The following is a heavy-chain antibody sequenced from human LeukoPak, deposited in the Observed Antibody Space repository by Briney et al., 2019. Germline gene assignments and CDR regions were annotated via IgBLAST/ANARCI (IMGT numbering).Heavy chain of an antibody. CDR2: INRNSGGT. Sequence: GASVKVSCKASGYTFTGYYMHWVRQAPGQGLEWMGWINRNSGGTNYAQKFQGRVTMTRDTSISTAYMELSRLRSDDTAVYYCARDPPYYRSGWYHNNWFDPWGQGTLVTVSS. D-gene: IGHD6-19*01. CDR3: ARDPPYYRSGWYHNNWFDP. J-gene: IGHJ5*02. V-gene: IGHV1-2*02. CDR1: GYTFTGYY.